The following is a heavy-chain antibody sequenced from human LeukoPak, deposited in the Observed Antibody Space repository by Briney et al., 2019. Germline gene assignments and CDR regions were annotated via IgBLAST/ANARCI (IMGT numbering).Heavy chain of an antibody. V-gene: IGHV3-23*01. CDR2: ISSSGDNT. CDR1: RLTFSTYA. CDR3: ARGVTTLDY. J-gene: IGHJ4*02. Sequence: PGGSLRLSCTASRLTFSTYAMNWVRQAPGKGLEWVSSISSSGDNTHYADSVKGRFTISRDNSKNTLYLQMNSLRAEDTAVYYCARGVTTLDYWGQGTLVTVSS. D-gene: IGHD4-11*01.